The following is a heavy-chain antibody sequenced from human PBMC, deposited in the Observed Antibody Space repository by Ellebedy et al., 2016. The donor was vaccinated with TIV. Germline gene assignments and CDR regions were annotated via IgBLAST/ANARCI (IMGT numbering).Heavy chain of an antibody. CDR1: GGTFSSYA. V-gene: IGHV1-69*13. CDR3: ARHSGYHATSYLAS. D-gene: IGHD5-12*01. CDR2: IIGMFGTT. J-gene: IGHJ4*02. Sequence: SVKVSCKASGGTFSSYAISWVRQAPGQGLEWMGGIIGMFGTTTYAQKFLGRVTITADELTSSAFMELRSLRSEDTAVYYCARHSGYHATSYLASWGLGSLVTVSS.